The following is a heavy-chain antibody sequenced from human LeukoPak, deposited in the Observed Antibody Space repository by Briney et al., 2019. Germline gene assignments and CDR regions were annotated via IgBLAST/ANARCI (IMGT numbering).Heavy chain of an antibody. CDR2: IIPILGIA. CDR3: ARVSAGDYYHMDV. Sequence: SVKVSCKASGGTFSSYAISWVRQAPGQGLEWMGRIIPILGIANYAQKFQGRVTITADKSTSTAYMELSSLRSEDTAVYYCARVSAGDYYHMDVWGKGTTVTVSS. J-gene: IGHJ6*03. D-gene: IGHD3-10*01. V-gene: IGHV1-69*04. CDR1: GGTFSSYA.